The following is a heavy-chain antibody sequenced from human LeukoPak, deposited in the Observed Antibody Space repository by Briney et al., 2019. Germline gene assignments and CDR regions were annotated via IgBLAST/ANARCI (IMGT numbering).Heavy chain of an antibody. CDR2: IYSSGST. V-gene: IGHV4-39*07. CDR1: SGSISSSNYY. CDR3: ARGWGYYGSGSFVI. J-gene: IGHJ3*02. D-gene: IGHD3-10*01. Sequence: SETLSLTCSVSSGSISSSNYYWGWIRQPPGKGLEWIASIYSSGSTYYNPSPKSRVTISVDTSKNQFSLKLSSVTAADTAVYCARGWGYYGSGSFVIWGQGTMVTVSS.